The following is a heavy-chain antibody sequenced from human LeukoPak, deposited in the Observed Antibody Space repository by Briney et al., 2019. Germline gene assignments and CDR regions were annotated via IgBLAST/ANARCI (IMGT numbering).Heavy chain of an antibody. CDR2: INHSGST. V-gene: IGHV4-34*01. CDR1: GGSFSGYY. D-gene: IGHD1-7*01. CDR3: ARVRNYAYNWFDP. Sequence: SETLSLTCAVHGGSFSGYYWSWIRQPPGKGLEWIGEINHSGSTNYNPSLKSRVTISVDTSKNQFSLKLSSVTAADTAVYYCARVRNYAYNWFDPWGQGTLVTVSS. J-gene: IGHJ5*02.